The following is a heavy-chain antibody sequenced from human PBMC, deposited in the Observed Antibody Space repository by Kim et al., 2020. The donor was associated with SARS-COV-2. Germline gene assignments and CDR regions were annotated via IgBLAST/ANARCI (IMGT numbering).Heavy chain of an antibody. D-gene: IGHD6-13*01. J-gene: IGHJ3*02. V-gene: IGHV3-73*01. CDR2: IRSKANNYAT. CDR1: GFTFSGST. Sequence: GGSLRLSCAASGFTFSGSTMHWVRQASGKGLEWVGRIRSKANNYATAYAASVKNRFTISRDDSKSTAYLQMNSLKTEDTAVYYCTRVNPTAGRWYDAFDIWGQGTKVTVSS. CDR3: TRVNPTAGRWYDAFDI.